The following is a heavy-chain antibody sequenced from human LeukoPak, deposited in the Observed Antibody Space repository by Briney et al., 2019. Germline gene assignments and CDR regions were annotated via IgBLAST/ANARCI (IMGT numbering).Heavy chain of an antibody. D-gene: IGHD1-26*01. Sequence: QTGRSLRLSCAASGFLFSRYGMYWVRQAPGKGLEWVALKSYDESNKNYGDSVRGRFTISRDNSKNTLYLQMNILRADDTAVYYCAKPPRAWELYWYFDLWGRGTLVTVSS. CDR1: GFLFSRYG. CDR2: KSYDESNK. V-gene: IGHV3-30*18. CDR3: AKPPRAWELYWYFDL. J-gene: IGHJ2*01.